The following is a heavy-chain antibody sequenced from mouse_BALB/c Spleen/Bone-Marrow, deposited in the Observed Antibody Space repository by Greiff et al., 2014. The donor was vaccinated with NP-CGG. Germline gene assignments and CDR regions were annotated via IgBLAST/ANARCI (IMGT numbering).Heavy chain of an antibody. CDR2: ICRGGST. CDR3: ARGHTYGSNYWYFDV. J-gene: IGHJ1*01. D-gene: IGHD1-1*01. CDR1: GFTFSSYA. Sequence: EVKLEESGGGLVKPGGSLKLSCAASGFTFSSYAMSWVRQTPEKRLEWVASICRGGSTYYPASVKGRFTISRDNTRNIIYLQMSSLKSEDTAMYYCARGHTYGSNYWYFDVWGAGTTVTVSS. V-gene: IGHV5-6-5*01.